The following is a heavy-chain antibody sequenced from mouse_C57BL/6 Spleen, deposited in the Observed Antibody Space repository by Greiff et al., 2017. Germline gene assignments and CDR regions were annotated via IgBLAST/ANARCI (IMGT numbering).Heavy chain of an antibody. V-gene: IGHV1-74*01. CDR3: AIDYKAMDY. D-gene: IGHD2-12*01. Sequence: QVQLQQPGAELVKPGASVKVSCKASGYTFTSYWMHWVKQRPGQGLEWIGRIHPSDSATNYNQKFKGKAPMTVDKSSSTAYMQLSSLTSEDAAVYYCAIDYKAMDYWGQGTSVTVSS. CDR2: IHPSDSAT. J-gene: IGHJ4*01. CDR1: GYTFTSYW.